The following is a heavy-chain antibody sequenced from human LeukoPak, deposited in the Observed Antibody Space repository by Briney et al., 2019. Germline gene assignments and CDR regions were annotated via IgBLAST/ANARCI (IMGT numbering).Heavy chain of an antibody. J-gene: IGHJ4*02. V-gene: IGHV3-30*02. CDR3: AKGVGSSWFYFDY. D-gene: IGHD6-13*01. Sequence: GGSLRLSCAASGFTFSSYGMHWVRQAPGKGLEWVAFIRYDGSNKYYADSVKGRFTISRDNSKNTLYLQMNSLRAEDTAVYYCAKGVGSSWFYFDYWGQGTLVTASS. CDR1: GFTFSSYG. CDR2: IRYDGSNK.